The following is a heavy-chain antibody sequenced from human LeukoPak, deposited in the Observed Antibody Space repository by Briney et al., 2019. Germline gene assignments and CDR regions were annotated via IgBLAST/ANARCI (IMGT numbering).Heavy chain of an antibody. J-gene: IGHJ4*01. V-gene: IGHV3-53*01. Sequence: GGSLRLSCAASGFTVSSNYMSRVRQAPGKGLEWVSVIYSGGSTYYADSVKGRFTISRDNSKNTLYLQMNSLRAEDTAVYYCARSPYYYDSSGYYYFDYWGQGTLVTVSS. CDR2: IYSGGST. D-gene: IGHD3-22*01. CDR1: GFTVSSNY. CDR3: ARSPYYYDSSGYYYFDY.